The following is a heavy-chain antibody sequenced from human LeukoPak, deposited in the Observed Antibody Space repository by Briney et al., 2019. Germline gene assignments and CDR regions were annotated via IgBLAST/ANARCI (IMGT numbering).Heavy chain of an antibody. V-gene: IGHV3-23*01. Sequence: GGSLRLSCAASEFTFSNYAMNWVRQAPGKGLEWVSVITDSGGSTYYADSVKGRFTISRDNSRDTLFLQMNNLRAEDTAVYYCAKGGCSGGSCYCSPDYWGQGTLVTVSS. J-gene: IGHJ4*02. D-gene: IGHD2-15*01. CDR2: ITDSGGST. CDR3: AKGGCSGGSCYCSPDY. CDR1: EFTFSNYA.